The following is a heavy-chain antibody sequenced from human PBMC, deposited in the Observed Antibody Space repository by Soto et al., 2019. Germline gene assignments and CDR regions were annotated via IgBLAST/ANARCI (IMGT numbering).Heavy chain of an antibody. V-gene: IGHV3-23*01. CDR2: ISGSGGST. D-gene: IGHD2-21*01. CDR1: GFTFSIYA. CDR3: AKGERTRRIVVVIAISNLAFDI. J-gene: IGHJ3*02. Sequence: PGGSLRLSCAASGFTFSIYAMSWVRQAPGKGLEWVSAISGSGGSTYYADSVKGRFTISRDNSKNTLYLQMNSLRAEDTAVYYCAKGERTRRIVVVIAISNLAFDIWGQGTMVTVSS.